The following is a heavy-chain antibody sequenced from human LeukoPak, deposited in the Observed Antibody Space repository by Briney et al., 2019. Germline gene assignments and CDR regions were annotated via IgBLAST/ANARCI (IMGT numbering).Heavy chain of an antibody. V-gene: IGHV3-30*02. CDR2: IWFDATEK. CDR1: GFTFSSYG. J-gene: IGHJ5*02. Sequence: GGSLRLSCAASGFTFSSYGMHWVRQAPGKGLEWVAMIWFDATEKYYVDSVKGRFTISRDNSKNSLYLQMNSLRNEDTALYYCAKDSRRGIAARPGWFDPWGQGTLVTVSS. D-gene: IGHD6-6*01. CDR3: AKDSRRGIAARPGWFDP.